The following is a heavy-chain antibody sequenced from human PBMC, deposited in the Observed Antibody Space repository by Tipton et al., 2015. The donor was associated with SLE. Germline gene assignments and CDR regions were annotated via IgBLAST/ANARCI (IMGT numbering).Heavy chain of an antibody. CDR3: ARLGDWDFYYYMDV. J-gene: IGHJ6*03. CDR2: ISGYNGNT. CDR1: GYTFTSYC. Sequence: QSGAEVKKPGASVKVSCKASGYTFTSYCITWVRQAPGQGLEWMGWISGYNGNTNYAQKLQGRVTMTTDTSTSTAYMELRGLRSDDTAVYYCARLGDWDFYYYMDVWGKGTTVTVSS. D-gene: IGHD3-16*01. V-gene: IGHV1-18*01.